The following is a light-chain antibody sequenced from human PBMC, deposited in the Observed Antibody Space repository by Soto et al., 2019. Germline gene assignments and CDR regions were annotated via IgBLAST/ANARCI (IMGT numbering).Light chain of an antibody. CDR3: KSYAGSNTYV. J-gene: IGLJ1*01. CDR2: EVV. CDR1: KNDIGVYDF. Sequence: QSVLTQPPSAYGSPGQSVTISCTGTKNDIGVYDFVSWYQHRPGKAPRLIIYEVVQRPSGVPDRFSGSKSGNTASLTVSGLQAADEADYFCKSYAGSNTYVFGSGTKVTVL. V-gene: IGLV2-8*01.